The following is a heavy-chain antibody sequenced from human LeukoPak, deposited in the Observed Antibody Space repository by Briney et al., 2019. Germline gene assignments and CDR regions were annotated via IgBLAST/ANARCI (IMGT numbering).Heavy chain of an antibody. CDR3: AGGVHNYFDS. V-gene: IGHV3-66*01. Sequence: GGSLRLSCAASGFTVSSNYMSWVRQAPGKGLEWVSVIYGGGGTYYADSVKGRFTISRDDSKNTLYLQMNSLRAEDTAVYYWAGGVHNYFDSWGQGALVTVSS. CDR2: IYGGGGT. D-gene: IGHD1-1*01. J-gene: IGHJ4*02. CDR1: GFTVSSNY.